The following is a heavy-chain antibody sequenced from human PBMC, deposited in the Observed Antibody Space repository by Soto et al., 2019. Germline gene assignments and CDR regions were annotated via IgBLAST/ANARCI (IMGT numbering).Heavy chain of an antibody. CDR2: IIPIFGTA. CDR3: ANLLHSGSSTPIDY. V-gene: IGHV1-69*13. J-gene: IGHJ4*02. CDR1: GGTFSSYA. D-gene: IGHD6-6*01. Sequence: SVKVSCKASGGTFSSYAISWVRQAPGQGLEWMGWIIPIFGTANYAEKFQGRVTITADESTSTAYMELSSLRSEDKALYYCANLLHSGSSTPIDYGGQGTLVTVSS.